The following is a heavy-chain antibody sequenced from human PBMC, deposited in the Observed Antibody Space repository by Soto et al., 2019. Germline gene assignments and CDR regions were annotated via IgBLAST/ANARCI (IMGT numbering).Heavy chain of an antibody. Sequence: QVQLQQWGAGLVKPSETLSLSCAVYGQPFIGHSWAWIRQPPGKGLEWFGEINESGSTYYNPSVRSGVTISANTSKNKLSLKLSSVSAADMAAYFCERGSGIVALPGELEDVKYDYWGQGTLVNVSS. V-gene: IGHV4-34*01. D-gene: IGHD1-1*01. CDR3: ERGSGIVALPGELEDVKYDY. J-gene: IGHJ4*02. CDR1: GQPFIGHS. CDR2: INESGST.